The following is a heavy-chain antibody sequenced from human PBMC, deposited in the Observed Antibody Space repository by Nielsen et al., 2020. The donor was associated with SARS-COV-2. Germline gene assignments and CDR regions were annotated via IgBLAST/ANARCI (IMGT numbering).Heavy chain of an antibody. CDR3: ARHFAFLEWLGFDY. D-gene: IGHD3-3*01. V-gene: IGHV5-10-1*01. CDR2: IDPSDSYT. CDR1: GYSFTNYW. J-gene: IGHJ4*02. Sequence: GESLKISCQGSGYSFTNYWIAWVRQMPGKGLEWMGRIDPSDSYTNYSPSFQGHVTISADKSISTAYLQWSSLKASDTAMYYCARHFAFLEWLGFDYWGQGTLVTVSS.